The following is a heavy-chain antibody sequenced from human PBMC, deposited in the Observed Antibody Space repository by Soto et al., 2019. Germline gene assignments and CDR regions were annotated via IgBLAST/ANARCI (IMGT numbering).Heavy chain of an antibody. CDR2: ISSSSSTI. J-gene: IGHJ4*02. V-gene: IGHV3-48*01. D-gene: IGHD5-12*01. Sequence: EVQLVESGGGLVQPGGSLRLSCAASGFTFSSYSMNWVRQAPGKGLEWVSYISSSSSTIYYADSVKGRFTIARDNAKNSLYLQMNSLRAEDTAVYYWASQSSKWPLFASWGQGTLVTVSS. CDR3: ASQSSKWPLFAS. CDR1: GFTFSSYS.